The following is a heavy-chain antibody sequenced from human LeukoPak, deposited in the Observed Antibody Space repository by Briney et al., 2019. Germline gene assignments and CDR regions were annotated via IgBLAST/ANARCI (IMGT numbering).Heavy chain of an antibody. D-gene: IGHD2-2*01. V-gene: IGHV4-34*01. CDR3: ARGGVGYCSSTSCHLRPNWFDP. J-gene: IGHJ5*02. CDR2: INHSGST. Sequence: GSLRLSCAASGFTVSSNYMSWIRQPPGKGLEWIGEINHSGSTNYNPSLKSRVTISVDTSKNQFSLKLSSVTAADTAVYYCARGGVGYCSSTSCHLRPNWFDPWGQGTLVTVSS. CDR1: GFTVSSNY.